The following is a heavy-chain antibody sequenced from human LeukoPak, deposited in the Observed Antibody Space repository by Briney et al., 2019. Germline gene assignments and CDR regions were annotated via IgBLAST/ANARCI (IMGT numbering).Heavy chain of an antibody. J-gene: IGHJ6*02. Sequence: GGSLRLSCAASGFTVSSNYMSWVRQAPGKGLEWVSVIYSGGSTYYAGSVKGRFTISRDNSKNTLYLQMNSLRAEDTAVYYCARDIERVTGTTYYYYYGMDVWGQGTTVTVSS. CDR2: IYSGGST. CDR1: GFTVSSNY. D-gene: IGHD1-7*01. CDR3: ARDIERVTGTTYYYYYGMDV. V-gene: IGHV3-66*02.